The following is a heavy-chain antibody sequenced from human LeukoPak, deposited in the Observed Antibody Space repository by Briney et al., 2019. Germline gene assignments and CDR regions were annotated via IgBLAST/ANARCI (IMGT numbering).Heavy chain of an antibody. CDR3: AREGELGLND. Sequence: ASVKVSCKASGHTFTVYYIHWVRQAPGQGLEWMGWITLNSGDTKYAQKFQGRVTMTSVTSITTAYMELSSLKFDDTAMYYCAREGELGLNDWGQGTLVTVSS. J-gene: IGHJ4*02. CDR1: GHTFTVYY. V-gene: IGHV1-2*02. CDR2: ITLNSGDT. D-gene: IGHD7-27*01.